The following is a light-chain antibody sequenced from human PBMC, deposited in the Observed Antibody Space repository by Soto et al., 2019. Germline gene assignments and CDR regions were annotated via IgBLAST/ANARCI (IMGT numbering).Light chain of an antibody. CDR3: QQYGSSPPYT. CDR2: GAS. V-gene: IGKV3-20*01. Sequence: EIVLTQSPGTLSLSPGERATLSCRASQSVSSSFLAWYQQRPGQAPRLLIYGASNRATGIPDRFSGGRSGTDFTLTISRLEPEDFAVYYCQQYGSSPPYTFGQGTKLEIK. CDR1: QSVSSSF. J-gene: IGKJ2*01.